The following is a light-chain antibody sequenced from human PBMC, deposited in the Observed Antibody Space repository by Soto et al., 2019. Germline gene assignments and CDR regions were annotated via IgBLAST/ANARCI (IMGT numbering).Light chain of an antibody. CDR1: SSNIGADYD. Sequence: QSFLTQPPSVSGAPGQRITISCTGSSSNIGADYDVHWYQQFPGTAPKLLIDGNIDRPSGVPDRFSASKSGTSASLAITGLQAEDEADYYCQAYDTSLSGVVFGTGTKVTVL. J-gene: IGLJ1*01. CDR2: GNI. V-gene: IGLV1-40*01. CDR3: QAYDTSLSGVV.